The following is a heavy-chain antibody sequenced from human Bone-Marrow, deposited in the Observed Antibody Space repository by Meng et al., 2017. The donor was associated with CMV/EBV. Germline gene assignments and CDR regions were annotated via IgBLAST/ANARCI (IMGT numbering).Heavy chain of an antibody. D-gene: IGHD2-15*01. V-gene: IGHV3-30*04. J-gene: IGHJ2*01. CDR2: ISYDGSNK. CDR1: GFTFSSYA. CDR3: ARVAGLYCSGGSCYFFWYFDL. Sequence: GGSLRLSCAASGFTFSSYAMHWVRQAPGKGLEWVAVISYDGSNKYYADSVKGRFTISRDNSKNTLYLQMNSLRAEDTAVYYCARVAGLYCSGGSCYFFWYFDLWGRGTLVTVSS.